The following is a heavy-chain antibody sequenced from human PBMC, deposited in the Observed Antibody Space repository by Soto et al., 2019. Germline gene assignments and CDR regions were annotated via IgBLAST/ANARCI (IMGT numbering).Heavy chain of an antibody. D-gene: IGHD3-9*01. CDR1: GIIFRNYA. CDR2: ISGSGDST. V-gene: IGHV3-23*01. CDR3: AKKAEKHFDWMFYADS. J-gene: IGHJ4*02. Sequence: GGSLRLSCAASGIIFRNYAMGWVRQAPGKGLEWVSAISGSGDSTYYADSVKGRFTISRDNSKNTLYLQMNSLRVEDTAIFYCAKKAEKHFDWMFYADSWGQGTLVTVSS.